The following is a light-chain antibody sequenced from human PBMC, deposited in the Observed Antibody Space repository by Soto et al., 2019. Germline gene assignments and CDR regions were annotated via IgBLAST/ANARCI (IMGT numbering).Light chain of an antibody. V-gene: IGLV2-14*01. J-gene: IGLJ1*01. CDR3: SSYTSSSTRG. CDR1: SSDVGGYNY. CDR2: DVS. Sequence: QSVLTQPASVSGSPGQSITISCTGTSSDVGGYNYVSWYQQHPGKAPKLMIYDVSNRRSGVSNRFSGSKSGNTASPTISGLQAEDEADYYCSSYTSSSTRGFGTGTKVTVL.